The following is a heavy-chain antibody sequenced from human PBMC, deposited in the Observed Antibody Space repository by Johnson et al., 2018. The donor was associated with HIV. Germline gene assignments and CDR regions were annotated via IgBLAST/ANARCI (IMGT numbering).Heavy chain of an antibody. V-gene: IGHV3-23*04. J-gene: IGHJ3*02. CDR3: ARIIIEYYYESSGGAFDI. CDR2: ISDSGST. CDR1: GFTFASSA. Sequence: VQLVESGGGLEQPGGSLRLSCAASGFTFASSAMSWVRQAPGKGLEWVSAISDSGSTYYADSVKGRFTISRDNSKNTLYLQMNSLRAEDTAVYYCARIIIEYYYESSGGAFDIWGQGTMVTVSS. D-gene: IGHD3-22*01.